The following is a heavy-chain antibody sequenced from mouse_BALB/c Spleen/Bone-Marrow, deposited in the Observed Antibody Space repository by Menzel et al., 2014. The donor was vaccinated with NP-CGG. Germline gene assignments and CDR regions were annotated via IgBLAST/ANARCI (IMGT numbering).Heavy chain of an antibody. D-gene: IGHD2-2*01. CDR2: ISTYSGNT. CDR1: GYTFTDYA. J-gene: IGHJ3*01. CDR3: ARSGYGYDWFAY. Sequence: VMLVESGPELVRPGVSVKISCKGSGYTFTDYAMHWVKQSHAKSLEWIGVISTYSGNTNYNQKFKGKATTTVDESSSTAYMELARLTSEDSAIYYCARSGYGYDWFAYWGQGTLVTVSA. V-gene: IGHV1-67*01.